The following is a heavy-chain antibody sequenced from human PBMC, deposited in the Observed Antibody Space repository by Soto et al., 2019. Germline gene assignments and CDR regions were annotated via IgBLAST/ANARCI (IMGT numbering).Heavy chain of an antibody. CDR2: IYYSGST. D-gene: IGHD2-15*01. Sequence: QLQLQESGPGLVKPSETLSLTCTVSGGSISSSSYYWGWIRQPPGKGLEWIGSIYYSGSTYNPSLKSRVTISVDTSKNQFSLKLSSVTAADTAVYYCASLTLYCSGGSCYDAFDIWGQGTMVTVSS. J-gene: IGHJ3*02. V-gene: IGHV4-39*01. CDR3: ASLTLYCSGGSCYDAFDI. CDR1: GGSISSSSYY.